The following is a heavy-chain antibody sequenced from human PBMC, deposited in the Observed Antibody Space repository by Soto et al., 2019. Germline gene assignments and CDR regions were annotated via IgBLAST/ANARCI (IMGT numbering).Heavy chain of an antibody. CDR1: GYTFTSYY. Sequence: QVQLVQSGAEVKKPGASVKVSCKASGYTFTSYYMHWVRQAPGQGLEWMGIINPSGGSTSYAQKFQGRVTMTRDTSTSTVYMELSSLRSEDTAVYYCAREACSGGSCYPPPRDYYYGMDVWGQGTTVTVSS. CDR3: AREACSGGSCYPPPRDYYYGMDV. V-gene: IGHV1-46*01. J-gene: IGHJ6*02. CDR2: INPSGGST. D-gene: IGHD2-15*01.